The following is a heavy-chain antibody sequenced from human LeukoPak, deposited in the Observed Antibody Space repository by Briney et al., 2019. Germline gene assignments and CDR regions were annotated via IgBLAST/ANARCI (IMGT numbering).Heavy chain of an antibody. Sequence: SETLSLTCTVSGGTINNYYWSWILQSPGKGLEWIGYIYYSGSTNYNPSLKSRVTISVDTSKNQFSLKLSSVTAADTAVYYCTRDHYYDSSGYTFRHWGQGTLVTVSS. V-gene: IGHV4-59*01. J-gene: IGHJ1*01. CDR2: IYYSGST. CDR3: TRDHYYDSSGYTFRH. CDR1: GGTINNYY. D-gene: IGHD3-22*01.